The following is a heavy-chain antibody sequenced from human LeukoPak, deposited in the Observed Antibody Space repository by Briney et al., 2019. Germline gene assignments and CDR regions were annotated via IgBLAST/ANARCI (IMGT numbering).Heavy chain of an antibody. V-gene: IGHV4-39*07. D-gene: IGHD6-19*01. CDR1: GGSISSVSYY. CDR3: AKILYSSNIDY. Sequence: SETLSLTCTVSGGSISSVSYYWGWIRQPPGKGLECIGSIFYTGRSYYNPSLKRRVTISVDTSKNQFSLKLSSVTAADTAVYYCAKILYSSNIDYWGQGTLVTVSS. J-gene: IGHJ4*02. CDR2: IFYTGRS.